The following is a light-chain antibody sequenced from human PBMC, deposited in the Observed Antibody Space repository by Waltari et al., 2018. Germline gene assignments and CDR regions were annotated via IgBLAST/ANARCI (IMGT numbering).Light chain of an antibody. V-gene: IGKV3-20*01. CDR1: QSIGRA. Sequence: EIVLTQSPGTLSLSPGERDTLTCRASQSIGRALIWYQQKPGQAARFLTYGAPTRATGIPDRFSGSRFGTDFSLTISRLEPEDFAVYYCQRNDRLPVTFGQGTKVEIK. J-gene: IGKJ1*01. CDR3: QRNDRLPVT. CDR2: GAP.